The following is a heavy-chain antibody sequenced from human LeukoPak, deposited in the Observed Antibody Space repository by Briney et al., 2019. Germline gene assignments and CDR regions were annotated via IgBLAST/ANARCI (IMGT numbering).Heavy chain of an antibody. D-gene: IGHD6-13*01. CDR1: GFTFSSYA. J-gene: IGHJ6*02. Sequence: GGSLRLSCAASGFTFSSYARSWVRQAPGKGLEWVAVISYDGSNKYYADSVKGRFTISRDNSKNTLYLQMNSLRAEDTAVYYCAKVVSSSSGGMDVWGQGTTVTVSS. V-gene: IGHV3-30*18. CDR2: ISYDGSNK. CDR3: AKVVSSSSGGMDV.